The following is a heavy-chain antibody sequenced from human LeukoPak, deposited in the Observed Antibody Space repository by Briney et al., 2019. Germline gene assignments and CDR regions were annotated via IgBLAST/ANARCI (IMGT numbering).Heavy chain of an antibody. CDR2: IYYSGST. V-gene: IGHV4-59*01. CDR1: GGSISRYY. J-gene: IGHJ3*01. Sequence: SETLSLTCIVSGGSISRYYWGWIRQPPWKGLEWIGYIYYSGSTKNNPALKSRVTISVDTSKNQFSLKLSSVTAADTAVYYCARYDFLSGSHDAFDVWGQGTMVTVSS. D-gene: IGHD3-3*01. CDR3: ARYDFLSGSHDAFDV.